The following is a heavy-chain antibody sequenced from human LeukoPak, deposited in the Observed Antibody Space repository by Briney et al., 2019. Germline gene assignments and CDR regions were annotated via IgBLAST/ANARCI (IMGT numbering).Heavy chain of an antibody. D-gene: IGHD2-8*01. V-gene: IGHV3-23*01. CDR1: RFTFSSYV. Sequence: GGSLRLSCAASRFTFSSYVMGWVRQAPGKGLECVSAISGDGRSTYYADSVKGRFTISREESKNTLYLQMNSLRAEDTAIYYCARVSRRILIWPQPFGDGMDVWGQGTTVTVSS. CDR2: ISGDGRST. CDR3: ARVSRRILIWPQPFGDGMDV. J-gene: IGHJ6*02.